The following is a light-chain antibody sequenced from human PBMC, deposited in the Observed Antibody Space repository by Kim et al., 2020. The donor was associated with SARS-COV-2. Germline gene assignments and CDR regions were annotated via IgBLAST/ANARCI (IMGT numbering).Light chain of an antibody. CDR3: NSRDRSGNRV. Sequence: SSELTQDPAVSVALGQTVRITCHGDSLRSYYASWYQQKPGQAPVLVVYARNNRPSGIPDRFSGSSSGNTASLTITGAQAEDEADYYCNSRDRSGNRVFGGGTQLTVL. J-gene: IGLJ3*02. V-gene: IGLV3-19*01. CDR1: SLRSYY. CDR2: ARN.